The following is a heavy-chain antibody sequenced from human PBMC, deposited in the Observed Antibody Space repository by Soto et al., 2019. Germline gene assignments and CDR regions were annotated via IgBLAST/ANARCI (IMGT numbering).Heavy chain of an antibody. CDR1: GYSFTSYW. CDR3: ARYCSGGSCGYYYGMDV. D-gene: IGHD2-15*01. Sequence: PGESLKISCKGSGYSFTSYWIGWVRQMPGKGLEWMGIIYPGDSDTRYSPSFQGQVTISADKSISTAYLQWSSLKASDTAMYYCARYCSGGSCGYYYGMDVWGQGTTVTVSS. CDR2: IYPGDSDT. J-gene: IGHJ6*02. V-gene: IGHV5-51*01.